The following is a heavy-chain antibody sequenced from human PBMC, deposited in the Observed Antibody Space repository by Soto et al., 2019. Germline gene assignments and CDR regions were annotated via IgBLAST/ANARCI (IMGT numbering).Heavy chain of an antibody. CDR3: ATLGTLAATIHDY. D-gene: IGHD5-12*01. V-gene: IGHV1-24*01. J-gene: IGHJ4*02. CDR2: FDPEDDET. Sequence: ASVKVSCKVSGYTLTELSMHWVRQAPGEGLEWMGGFDPEDDETIYAQKFQGRVTMTEDTSTDTAYMELSRLRSEDTAMYYCATLGTLAATIHDYWGQGTLVTVSS. CDR1: GYTLTELS.